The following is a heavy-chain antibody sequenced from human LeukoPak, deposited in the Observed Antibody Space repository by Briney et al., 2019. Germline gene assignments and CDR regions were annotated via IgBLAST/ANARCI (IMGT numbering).Heavy chain of an antibody. J-gene: IGHJ4*02. Sequence: SETPSLTCTVSGGSINSYYWSWIRQPPGKGLEWIGYIYYSGSTSYNPSLKSRVTISVDTSKNQFSLKLRSVTAADTAVYFCAREASRAGTYYLDYWGQGTLLTVSS. CDR3: AREASRAGTYYLDY. V-gene: IGHV4-59*01. CDR2: IYYSGST. CDR1: GGSINSYY. D-gene: IGHD3-10*01.